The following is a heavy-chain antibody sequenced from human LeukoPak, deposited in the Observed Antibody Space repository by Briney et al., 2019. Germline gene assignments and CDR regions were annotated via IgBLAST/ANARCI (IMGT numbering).Heavy chain of an antibody. CDR3: ARAGGGSGSFSNSYFDY. CDR2: ISYDGSSK. J-gene: IGHJ4*02. V-gene: IGHV3-30-3*01. Sequence: GGSLRLSCAASGFTFSSYAMHWVRQAPGKGLEWVAVISYDGSSKYYADSVKGRFTISRDNSKNTLHLQMNSLRAEDTAVYFCARAGGGSGSFSNSYFDYWGQGTLVTVSS. D-gene: IGHD3-10*01. CDR1: GFTFSSYA.